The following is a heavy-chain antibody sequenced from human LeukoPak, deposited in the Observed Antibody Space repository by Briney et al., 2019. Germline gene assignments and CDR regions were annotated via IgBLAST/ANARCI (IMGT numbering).Heavy chain of an antibody. D-gene: IGHD6-13*01. J-gene: IGHJ4*02. CDR1: GGSISSSSYY. CDR2: IYYSGST. V-gene: IGHV4-39*07. Sequence: SETLSLTCTVSGGSISSSSYYWGWIRQPPGKGLEWIGSIYYSGSTYYNPSLKSRVTISVDTSKNQFSLKLSSVTTADTAVYYCAREHIAATKRDYWGQGTLVTVSS. CDR3: AREHIAATKRDY.